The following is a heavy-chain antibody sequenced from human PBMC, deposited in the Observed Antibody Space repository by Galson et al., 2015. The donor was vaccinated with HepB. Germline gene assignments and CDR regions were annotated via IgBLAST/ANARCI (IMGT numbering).Heavy chain of an antibody. CDR1: GGSISSYY. Sequence: TLSLTCTVSGGSISSYYWSWIRQPPGKGLEWIGYIYYSGSTNYNPSLKSRVTISVDTSKNQFSLKLSSVTAADTAVYYCARVSDWGSEGAFDYWGQGTLVTVSS. J-gene: IGHJ4*02. D-gene: IGHD7-27*01. CDR3: ARVSDWGSEGAFDY. V-gene: IGHV4-59*01. CDR2: IYYSGST.